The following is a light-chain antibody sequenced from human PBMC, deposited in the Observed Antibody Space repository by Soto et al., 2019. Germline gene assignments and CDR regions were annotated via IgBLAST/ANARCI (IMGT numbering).Light chain of an antibody. V-gene: IGKV3-20*01. CDR2: GAS. J-gene: IGKJ3*01. CDR3: HQYGSSPFT. CDR1: QSVSSNY. Sequence: EIVLTQSPGTLSLSPGERATLSCRASQSVSSNYLAWYQHKPGQAPRLLIHGASSRATGIPDRFSGSGSGTDFTLNIRRLEPEDFAVYYCHQYGSSPFTFGPGTTVDIK.